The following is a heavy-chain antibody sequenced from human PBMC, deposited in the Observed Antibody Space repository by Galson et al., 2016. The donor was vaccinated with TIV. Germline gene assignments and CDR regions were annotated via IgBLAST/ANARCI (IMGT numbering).Heavy chain of an antibody. D-gene: IGHD1/OR15-1a*01. CDR2: INPNSGGT. J-gene: IGHJ3*02. V-gene: IGHV1-2*04. CDR3: AKIGQEHDAFDI. Sequence: SVKVSCKASGYTFTEYYIHWVRQAPGQGLEWMGWINPNSGGTMYAQKFQGWVTMTRDTSITTAYMELRRLKSDDTAVYYCAKIGQEHDAFDIWGQGAMVTAFS. CDR1: GYTFTEYY.